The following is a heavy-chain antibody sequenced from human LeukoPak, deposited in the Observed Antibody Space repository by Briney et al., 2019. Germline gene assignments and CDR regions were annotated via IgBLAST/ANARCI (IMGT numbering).Heavy chain of an antibody. CDR3: ARGVVAATFYYYMDV. D-gene: IGHD2-15*01. CDR1: GYTFTSYH. Sequence: ASVKVSCKASGYTFTSYHMHWVRQAPGQGLEWMGIINPSGGTTNYAQKFRGRVTMTRDMSTSTVYMELSRLRSDDTAVYYCARGVVAATFYYYMDVWGKGTTVTVSS. V-gene: IGHV1-46*01. CDR2: INPSGGTT. J-gene: IGHJ6*03.